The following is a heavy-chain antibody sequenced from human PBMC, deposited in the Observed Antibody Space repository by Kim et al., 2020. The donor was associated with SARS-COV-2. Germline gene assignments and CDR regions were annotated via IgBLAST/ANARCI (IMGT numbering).Heavy chain of an antibody. V-gene: IGHV3-53*04. J-gene: IGHJ6*02. D-gene: IGHD5-18*01. CDR1: GFTVSSNY. CDR2: IYSGGST. CDR3: AGGTAMANYYYGMDV. Sequence: GGSLRLSCAASGFTVSSNYMSWVRQAPGKGLEWVSVIYSGGSTYYADSVKGRFTISRHNSKNTLYLQMNSLRAEDTAVYYCAGGTAMANYYYGMDVWGQGTTVTVSS.